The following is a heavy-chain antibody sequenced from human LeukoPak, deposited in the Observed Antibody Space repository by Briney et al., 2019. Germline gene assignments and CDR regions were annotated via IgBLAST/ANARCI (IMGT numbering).Heavy chain of an antibody. CDR3: IRDFRSADL. V-gene: IGHV3-74*01. CDR1: GFTFSNYW. J-gene: IGHJ5*02. Sequence: GVSLRLSCVASGFTFSNYWMHWVRQPPGKGLVWVSRIYVDGRTTNYADSVKGRFTISRDNAKNTVYLEMNSLSVEDTATYYCIRDFRSADLWGQGTLVTVTS. CDR2: IYVDGRTT.